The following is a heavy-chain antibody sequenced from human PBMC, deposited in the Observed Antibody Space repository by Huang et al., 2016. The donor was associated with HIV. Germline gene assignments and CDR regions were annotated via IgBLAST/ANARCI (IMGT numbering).Heavy chain of an antibody. CDR2: AFVGGST. CDR1: GLTVSSHY. D-gene: IGHD3-16*01. J-gene: IGHJ4*02. V-gene: IGHV3-53*01. CDR3: AAYLSLIPH. Sequence: EVQVVESGGGLIQSGGSLRLSCAASGLTVSSHYMTWVRQAPGKGLEWVSVAFVGGSTYFADSVKGRVTVSRDDSKNTLYLQMNNLRAEDTAIYYCAAYLSLIPHWGQGTLVTVSS.